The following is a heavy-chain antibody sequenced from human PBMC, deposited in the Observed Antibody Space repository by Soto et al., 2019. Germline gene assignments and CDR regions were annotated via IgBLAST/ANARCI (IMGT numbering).Heavy chain of an antibody. CDR1: GDYIHVGGYY. D-gene: IGHD2-2*01. Sequence: SETLSLTCSVSGDYIHVGGYYWTWIRQRPGKGLEWMGYIYYTGKTYYNPSLESRLTMSVDRSKNQFSLRLISVTAADTAVYFCGRDLTSNANCIDPWGQGTLVTVSS. J-gene: IGHJ5*02. CDR2: IYYTGKT. CDR3: GRDLTSNANCIDP. V-gene: IGHV4-30-4*01.